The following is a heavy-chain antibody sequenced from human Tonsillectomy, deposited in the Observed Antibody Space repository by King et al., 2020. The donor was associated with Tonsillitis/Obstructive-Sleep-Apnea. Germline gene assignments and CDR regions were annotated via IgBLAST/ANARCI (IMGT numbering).Heavy chain of an antibody. D-gene: IGHD2-2*01. V-gene: IGHV3-48*03. Sequence: DVQLVESGGGLVQPGGSLRLSCAASGFTISNYEMNWVRQAPGKGLEWVSYIRSSGSTTYHADSVKGRFTISRDNARNSLYLQMNSLRAEDTAIYYCARGWNIEVVPAVFYYYGMDVWGQGTTVTVSS. CDR1: GFTISNYE. CDR2: IRSSGSTT. J-gene: IGHJ6*02. CDR3: ARGWNIEVVPAVFYYYGMDV.